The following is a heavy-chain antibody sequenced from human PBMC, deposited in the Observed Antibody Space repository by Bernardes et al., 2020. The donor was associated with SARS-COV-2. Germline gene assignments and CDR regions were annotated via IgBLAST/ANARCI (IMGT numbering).Heavy chain of an antibody. CDR1: AFSFSSSG. D-gene: IGHD3-10*01. Sequence: GGSLRLSRAASAFSFSSSGMHWVRQAPGKGLEWVAVISYDESTKHYADSVKGRFTISRDNSNKTLSLQMNSLRAEDTATYYCARDRGRDYYGSGTYLSHFMDVWGKGTTVTVSS. CDR2: ISYDESTK. J-gene: IGHJ6*03. V-gene: IGHV3-33*01. CDR3: ARDRGRDYYGSGTYLSHFMDV.